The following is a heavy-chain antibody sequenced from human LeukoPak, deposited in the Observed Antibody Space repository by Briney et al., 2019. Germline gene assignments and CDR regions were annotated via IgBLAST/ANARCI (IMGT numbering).Heavy chain of an antibody. V-gene: IGHV3-30*02. CDR3: AKPYYDFWSGYHTTPDY. CDR2: IRYDGSNK. CDR1: GFTFSSYG. Sequence: GGSLRLSCAASGFTFSSYGMHWVRQAPGKGLEWVAFIRYDGSNKYYAGSVKGRFTISRDNSKNTLYLQMNSLRAEDTAVYYCAKPYYDFWSGYHTTPDYWGQGTLVTVSS. J-gene: IGHJ4*02. D-gene: IGHD3-3*01.